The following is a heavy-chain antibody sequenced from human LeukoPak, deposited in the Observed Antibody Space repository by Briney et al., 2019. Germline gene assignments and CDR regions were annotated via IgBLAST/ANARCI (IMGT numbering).Heavy chain of an antibody. CDR2: ISPSGDIT. J-gene: IGHJ4*02. D-gene: IGHD3-10*01. V-gene: IGHV3-23*01. CDR3: AKDDAWLRFGE. CDR1: GFTFSNHG. Sequence: LSGGSLRLSCAASGFTFSNHGMNWVRQAPGKGLEWVSGISPSGDITYYADSVKGRFTISRDNSKNTLYLEVISLTAEDTAVYYCAKDDAWLRFGEWSQGTLVTVPS.